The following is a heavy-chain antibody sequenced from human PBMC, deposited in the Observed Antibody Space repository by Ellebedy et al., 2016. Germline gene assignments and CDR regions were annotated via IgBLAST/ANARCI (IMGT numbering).Heavy chain of an antibody. CDR1: GFTFSSYA. D-gene: IGHD2-2*01. CDR3: AKDIVVVPANPGHYYYYGMDV. CDR2: ISGSGGST. J-gene: IGHJ6*02. V-gene: IGHV3-23*01. Sequence: GESLKISXAASGFTFSSYAMSWVRQAPGKGLEWVSAISGSGGSTYYADSVKGRFTISRDNSKNTLYLQMNSLRAEDTAVYYCAKDIVVVPANPGHYYYYGMDVWGQGTTVTVSS.